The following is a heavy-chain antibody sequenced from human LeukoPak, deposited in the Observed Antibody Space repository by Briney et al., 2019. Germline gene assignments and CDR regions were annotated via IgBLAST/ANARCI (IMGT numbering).Heavy chain of an antibody. Sequence: ASVKVSCKTSGYRFITFGINWVRQAPGQGLEWMGWINTNTGNPTYAQGFTGQFVFSLDTSVSTAYLQISSLKAEDTAVYYCARGDTAMVTLIDYWGQGTLVTVSS. CDR3: ARGDTAMVTLIDY. V-gene: IGHV7-4-1*02. CDR1: GYRFITFG. CDR2: INTNTGNP. D-gene: IGHD5-18*01. J-gene: IGHJ4*02.